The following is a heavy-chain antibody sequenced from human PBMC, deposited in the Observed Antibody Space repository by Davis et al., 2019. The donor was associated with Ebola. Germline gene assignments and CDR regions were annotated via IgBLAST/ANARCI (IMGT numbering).Heavy chain of an antibody. Sequence: GGSLRLSCAASGFTFSIYTMNWVRQAPGKGLEWVSSISSSSSYIYYADSVKGRFTISRDNAKNSLYLQMNSLRAEDTAVYYCARVGMTTVTTFDYWGQGTLVTVSS. J-gene: IGHJ4*02. CDR1: GFTFSIYT. CDR2: ISSSSSYI. D-gene: IGHD4-11*01. CDR3: ARVGMTTVTTFDY. V-gene: IGHV3-21*01.